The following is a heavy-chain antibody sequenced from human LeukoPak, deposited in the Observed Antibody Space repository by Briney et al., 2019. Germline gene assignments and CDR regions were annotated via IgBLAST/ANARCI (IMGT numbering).Heavy chain of an antibody. J-gene: IGHJ4*02. V-gene: IGHV1-18*01. CDR1: GYTFTSYG. CDR3: ARDGVGATFDY. CDR2: ISAYNGNT. Sequence: ASVKVSCKASGYTFTSYGISGVRQAPGQGLEWMGWISAYNGNTNYAQKFRGRVTMPTDTSTSTAYMELRSLRSDDTAVYYCARDGVGATFDYWGQGTLVTVSS. D-gene: IGHD1-26*01.